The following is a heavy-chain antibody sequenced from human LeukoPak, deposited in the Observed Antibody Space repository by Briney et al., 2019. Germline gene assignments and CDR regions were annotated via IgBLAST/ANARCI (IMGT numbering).Heavy chain of an antibody. CDR3: AKDHLLLWFGELGGVFDY. CDR2: IRYDGSNK. CDR1: GFTFSSYG. Sequence: PGGSLRLSCAASGFTFSSYGMHWVRQAPGKGLEWVAFIRYDGSNKYYADSVKSRFTISRDNSKNTLYLQMNSLRAEDTAVYYCAKDHLLLWFGELGGVFDYWGQGTLITVSS. V-gene: IGHV3-30*02. J-gene: IGHJ4*02. D-gene: IGHD3-10*01.